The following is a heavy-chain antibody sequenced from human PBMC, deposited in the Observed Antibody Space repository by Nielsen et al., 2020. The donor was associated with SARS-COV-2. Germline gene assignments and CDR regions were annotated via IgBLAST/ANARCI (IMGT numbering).Heavy chain of an antibody. CDR1: GYRFTSYS. V-gene: IGHV1-18*01. D-gene: IGHD1-26*01. Sequence: ASVKVSCKASGYRFTSYSVSWVRQAPGQGLEWMGWISGYNGNRYYAQKFQGRVTMTTDTFLNTAYMDLRSLRPDDTAVYYCARDVGLTHPEQFEYWGQGTLVTVS. CDR2: ISGYNGNR. CDR3: ARDVGLTHPEQFEY. J-gene: IGHJ4*02.